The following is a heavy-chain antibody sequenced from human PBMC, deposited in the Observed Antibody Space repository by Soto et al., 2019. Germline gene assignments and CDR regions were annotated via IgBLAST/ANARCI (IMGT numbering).Heavy chain of an antibody. Sequence: QLQLQESGPGLVKPSETLSLTCTVSGGSISSSSYYWGWISQPPGKGLEWIGSIYYSGSTYYNPSLKSRVTISVDTSKNQFSLTLSSVTAADTAVYYCARHTPAISISDHWGQGTLVTVSS. V-gene: IGHV4-39*01. CDR3: ARHTPAISISDH. CDR1: GGSISSSSYY. D-gene: IGHD2-15*01. CDR2: IYYSGST. J-gene: IGHJ4*02.